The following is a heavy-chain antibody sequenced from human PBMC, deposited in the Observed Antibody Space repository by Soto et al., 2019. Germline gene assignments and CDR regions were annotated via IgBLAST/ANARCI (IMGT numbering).Heavy chain of an antibody. D-gene: IGHD3-10*01. CDR1: GFTFSSYA. Sequence: LRLSCAASGFTFSSYAMHWVRQAPGKGLEWVAVISYDGSNKYYADSVKGRFTISRDNSKNTLYLQMNSLRAEDTDVYYCARDLFADYYGSGSYSYWGQGTLVTVSS. CDR2: ISYDGSNK. V-gene: IGHV3-30-3*01. J-gene: IGHJ4*02. CDR3: ARDLFADYYGSGSYSY.